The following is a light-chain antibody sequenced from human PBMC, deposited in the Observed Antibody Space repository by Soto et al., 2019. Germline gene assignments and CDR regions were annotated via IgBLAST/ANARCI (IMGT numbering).Light chain of an antibody. J-gene: IGLJ2*01. CDR1: SSDVGGYNY. V-gene: IGLV2-14*01. Sequence: QSALTQPASVSGSPGQSITISCTGTSSDVGGYNYVSWYQQHPGKAPKLMIYDVSNRPSGVSNRFSGSKSGKTASLTISGLQAEDEADYYCSSYPSSSTPVFGGGTKVTVL. CDR3: SSYPSSSTPV. CDR2: DVS.